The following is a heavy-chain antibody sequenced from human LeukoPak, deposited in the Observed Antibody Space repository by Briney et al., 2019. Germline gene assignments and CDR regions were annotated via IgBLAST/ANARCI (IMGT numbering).Heavy chain of an antibody. D-gene: IGHD3-22*01. J-gene: IGHJ4*02. V-gene: IGHV4-34*01. CDR1: GGSFSGYY. CDR2: INHSGST. Sequence: PSETLSLTCSVYGGSFSGYYWSWIRQPPGKGLEWIGEINHSGSTNYNPSLKSRVTTSVDTSKNQFSLNLSSVTAADGAVYYCARVSSGEDRRVYYQPQEQYFDYWGQGTLVTVSS. CDR3: ARVSSGEDRRVYYQPQEQYFDY.